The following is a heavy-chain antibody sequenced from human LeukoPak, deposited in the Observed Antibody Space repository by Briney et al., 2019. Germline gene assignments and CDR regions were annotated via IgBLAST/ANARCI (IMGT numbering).Heavy chain of an antibody. CDR2: IYPGDSDT. CDR1: GYSFTSYW. Sequence: GESLKISCKGSGYSFTSYWIGWVRQMPGKGLEWMGIIYPGDSDTRYSPSFQGQVTISADKSISTAYLQWSSLKASDTAMYYYARRGLPHDYGGSVSDAFDIWGQGTMVTVSS. CDR3: ARRGLPHDYGGSVSDAFDI. J-gene: IGHJ3*02. V-gene: IGHV5-51*01. D-gene: IGHD4-23*01.